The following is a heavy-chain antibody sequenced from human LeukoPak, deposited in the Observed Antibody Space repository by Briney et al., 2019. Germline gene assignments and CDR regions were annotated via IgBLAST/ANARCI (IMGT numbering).Heavy chain of an antibody. Sequence: GGSLRLSCAASGFTFSRYWVTWVRQAPGEGLEWVSSISSSSSYIYYADSVKGRFTISRDNAKNSLYLQMNSLRAEDTAVYYCARVNSGYDPDRGNYYYYMDVWGKGTTVTISS. D-gene: IGHD5-12*01. CDR3: ARVNSGYDPDRGNYYYYMDV. CDR2: ISSSSSYI. V-gene: IGHV3-21*01. CDR1: GFTFSRYW. J-gene: IGHJ6*03.